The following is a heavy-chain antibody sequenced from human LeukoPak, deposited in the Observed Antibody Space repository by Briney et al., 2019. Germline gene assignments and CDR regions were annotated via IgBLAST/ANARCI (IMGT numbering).Heavy chain of an antibody. CDR2: INPNSGGT. CDR3: ARDLYDILTGYYYYYYYGMDV. Sequence: ASVKVSCKASGYTFTGYYMHWVRQAPGQGLEWMGWINPNSGGTNYAQKFQGRVTMTRDTSISTAYMELSRLRSDDTAVYYCARDLYDILTGYYYYYYYGMDVWGQGTTVTVSS. CDR1: GYTFTGYY. D-gene: IGHD3-9*01. J-gene: IGHJ6*02. V-gene: IGHV1-2*02.